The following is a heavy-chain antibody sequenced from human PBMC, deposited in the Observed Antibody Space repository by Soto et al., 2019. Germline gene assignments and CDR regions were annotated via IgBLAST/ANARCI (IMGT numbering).Heavy chain of an antibody. CDR3: ASRIAAAGTGVDY. CDR1: GGSFSGYY. V-gene: IGHV4-34*01. Sequence: SETVSLTCAVYGGSFSGYYWCWIRQPPGKGLEWIGEINHSGITIYNPSLKSRVTVSVDTSNNQFSLKLSSVTAADTAVYYCASRIAAAGTGVDYWGQGTLVTVSS. J-gene: IGHJ4*02. D-gene: IGHD6-13*01. CDR2: INHSGIT.